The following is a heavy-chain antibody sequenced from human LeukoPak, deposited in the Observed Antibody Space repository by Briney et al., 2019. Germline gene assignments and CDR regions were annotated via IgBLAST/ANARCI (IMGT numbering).Heavy chain of an antibody. CDR2: INPNSGGT. V-gene: IGHV1-2*02. D-gene: IGHD3-10*01. CDR1: GYTFTGYY. Sequence: GASVKVSCKASGYTFTGYYMHWVRQAPGQGLEWMGWINPNSGGTNYAQKFQGRVTMTRDTSISTAYMELSRLRSDDTAVYYCARLPLLWFGDGTWNWFDPWGQGTLVTVSS. CDR3: ARLPLLWFGDGTWNWFDP. J-gene: IGHJ5*02.